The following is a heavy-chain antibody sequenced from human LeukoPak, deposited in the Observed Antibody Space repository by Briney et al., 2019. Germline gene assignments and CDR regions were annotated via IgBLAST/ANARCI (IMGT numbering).Heavy chain of an antibody. J-gene: IGHJ6*03. CDR3: AKGEYYYGSGSYYTAYYYYMDV. CDR1: GFTFSSYE. D-gene: IGHD3-10*01. CDR2: ISGSGGST. Sequence: GGSLRLSCAASGFTFSSYEMNWVRQAPGKGLEWVSAISGSGGSTYYADSVKGRFTISRDNSKNTLYLQMNSLRAEDTAVYYCAKGEYYYGSGSYYTAYYYYMDVWGKGTTVTISS. V-gene: IGHV3-23*01.